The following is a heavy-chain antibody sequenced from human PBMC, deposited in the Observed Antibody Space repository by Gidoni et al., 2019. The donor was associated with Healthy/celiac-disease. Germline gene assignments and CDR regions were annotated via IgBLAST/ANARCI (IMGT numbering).Heavy chain of an antibody. V-gene: IGHV4-31*03. CDR3: ARDDFTVTKGGYYYYGMDV. CDR2: IYYSGST. J-gene: IGHJ6*02. Sequence: QVQLQESGPGLVKLSQTLSLTCTVSGGSISSGGYYWSWIRQHPGKGLGWIGYIYYSGSTYYNPSLKSRVTISVDTSKNQFSLKLSSVTAADTAVYYCARDDFTVTKGGYYYYGMDVWGQGITVTVSS. D-gene: IGHD4-17*01. CDR1: GGSISSGGYY.